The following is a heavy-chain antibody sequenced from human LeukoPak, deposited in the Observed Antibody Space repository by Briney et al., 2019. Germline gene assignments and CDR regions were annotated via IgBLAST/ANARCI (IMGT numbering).Heavy chain of an antibody. Sequence: TLSHTCAVSGGSISSGGYSWSWIRQPPGKGLEWIGYIYHSGSTYYNPSLKSRVTISVDRSKNQFSLKLSSVTAADTAVYYCARSTTYSPYYYYGMDVWGQGTTVTVSS. D-gene: IGHD4-4*01. V-gene: IGHV4-30-2*01. J-gene: IGHJ6*02. CDR2: IYHSGST. CDR1: GGSISSGGYS. CDR3: ARSTTYSPYYYYGMDV.